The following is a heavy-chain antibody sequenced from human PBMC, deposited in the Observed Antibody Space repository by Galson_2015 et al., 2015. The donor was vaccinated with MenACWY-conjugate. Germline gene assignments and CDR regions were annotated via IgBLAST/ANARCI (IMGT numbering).Heavy chain of an antibody. Sequence: SLRLSCAASGFTSGEYAMSWVRQAPGKGLEWVGFIRSKAYGGTTEYAASVKGRFTISRDDSKSIAYLQMNSLKTEDTAVYYCTRIVGRYYDSSGYYEYHFDYWGQGTLVTVSS. D-gene: IGHD3-22*01. V-gene: IGHV3-49*04. J-gene: IGHJ4*02. CDR2: IRSKAYGGTT. CDR3: TRIVGRYYDSSGYYEYHFDY. CDR1: GFTSGEYA.